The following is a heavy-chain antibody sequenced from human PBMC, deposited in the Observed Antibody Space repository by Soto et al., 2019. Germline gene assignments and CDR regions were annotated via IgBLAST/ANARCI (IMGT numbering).Heavy chain of an antibody. J-gene: IGHJ3*02. V-gene: IGHV4-39*01. D-gene: IGHD3-22*01. Sequence: SETLSLTCTVSGGSISSSSYYWGWIRQPPGKGLEWIGSIYYSGSTYYNPSLKSRVTISVDTSKNQFSLKLSSVTAADTAVYYCARRGDSSGYYYHDAFDIWGQGTMVTVSS. CDR2: IYYSGST. CDR1: GGSISSSSYY. CDR3: ARRGDSSGYYYHDAFDI.